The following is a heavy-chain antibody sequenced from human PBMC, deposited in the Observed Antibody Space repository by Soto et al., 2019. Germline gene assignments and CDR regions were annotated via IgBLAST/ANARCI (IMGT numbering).Heavy chain of an antibody. Sequence: GGSLRLSCAASGFTFSSYSMNWVRQAPGKGLEWVSSISSSSSYIYYADSVKGRFTISRDNAKNSLYLQMNSLRAEDTAVYYCARDPVVVPAAIDYYYYYMDVWGKGTTVTVSS. CDR3: ARDPVVVPAAIDYYYYYMDV. CDR2: ISSSSSYI. J-gene: IGHJ6*03. D-gene: IGHD2-2*01. V-gene: IGHV3-21*01. CDR1: GFTFSSYS.